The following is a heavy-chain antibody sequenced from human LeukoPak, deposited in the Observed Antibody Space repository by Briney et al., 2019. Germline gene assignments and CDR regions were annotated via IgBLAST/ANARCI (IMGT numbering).Heavy chain of an antibody. Sequence: SETLSLTCVVYGGSFSGYYWSWIRQPPGKGLEWIGEINHSGSTNYNPSLKSRVTISVDTSKNQFSLKLSSVTAADTAVYYCARFESYDFWSGYSYYFDYWGQGTLVTVSS. CDR1: GGSFSGYY. J-gene: IGHJ4*02. V-gene: IGHV4-34*01. CDR2: INHSGST. D-gene: IGHD3-3*01. CDR3: ARFESYDFWSGYSYYFDY.